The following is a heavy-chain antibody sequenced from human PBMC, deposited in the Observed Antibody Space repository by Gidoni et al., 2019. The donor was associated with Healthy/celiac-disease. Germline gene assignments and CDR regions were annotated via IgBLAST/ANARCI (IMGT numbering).Heavy chain of an antibody. CDR2: IYSGGST. D-gene: IGHD6-19*01. J-gene: IGHJ4*02. V-gene: IGHV3-66*01. CDR3: ARDRRIAVAGPRPEG. CDR1: GFTVSSNY. Sequence: EVQLVESGGGLVQPGGSLRLSCAASGFTVSSNYMGWVRQAPGKGREWVSVIYSGGSTYYADSVKGRFTISRDNSKNTLYLQMNSLRAEDTAVYYCARDRRIAVAGPRPEGWGQGTLVTVSS.